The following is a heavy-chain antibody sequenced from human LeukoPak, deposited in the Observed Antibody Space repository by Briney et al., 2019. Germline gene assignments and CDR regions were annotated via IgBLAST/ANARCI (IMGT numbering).Heavy chain of an antibody. CDR3: ARGLGYCSGGSCYAFDY. Sequence: SETLSLTCAVYGGSFSGYYWSWIRQPPGKGLEWIGEINHSGSTNYNPSLKSRVTISVDTSKNQFSLKLSSVTAADTAVYYCARGLGYCSGGSCYAFDYWGQGTPVTVSS. D-gene: IGHD2-15*01. V-gene: IGHV4-34*01. CDR1: GGSFSGYY. J-gene: IGHJ4*02. CDR2: INHSGST.